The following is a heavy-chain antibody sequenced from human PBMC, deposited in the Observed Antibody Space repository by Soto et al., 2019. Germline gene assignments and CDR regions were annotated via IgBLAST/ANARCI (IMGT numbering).Heavy chain of an antibody. J-gene: IGHJ3*02. CDR3: ARGGGEGGPFEDAFDI. V-gene: IGHV4-31*03. CDR2: IYYSGST. CDR1: GGSISSGGYY. Sequence: QVQLQESGPGLVKPSQTLSLTCTVSGGSISSGGYYWSWIRQHPGKGLEWIGYIYYSGSTYYNPSLKSRVTRSVDPSKNRCSLKRSSVTAADTAVYYCARGGGEGGPFEDAFDIWGQGTMVTVSS. D-gene: IGHD3-16*01.